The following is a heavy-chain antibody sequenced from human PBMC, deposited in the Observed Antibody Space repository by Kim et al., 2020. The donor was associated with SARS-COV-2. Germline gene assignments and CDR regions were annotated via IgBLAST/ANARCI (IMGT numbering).Heavy chain of an antibody. CDR1: GYTFTGYY. Sequence: ASVKVSCKASGYTFTGYYMHWVRQAPGQGLEWMGWINPNSGGTNYAQKFQGRVTMTRDTSISTAYMEPSRLRSDDTAVYYCAREPGITMIVVVTRNDAFDIWGQGTMVTVSS. D-gene: IGHD3-22*01. V-gene: IGHV1-2*02. CDR3: AREPGITMIVVVTRNDAFDI. J-gene: IGHJ3*02. CDR2: INPNSGGT.